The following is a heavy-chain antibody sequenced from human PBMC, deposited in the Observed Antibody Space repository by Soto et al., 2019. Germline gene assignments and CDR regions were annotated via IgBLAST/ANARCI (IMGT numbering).Heavy chain of an antibody. V-gene: IGHV3-23*01. Sequence: GGSLRLSCAASGFTFSRYAMSWVRQAPGKGLEWVSAIIGSGGTTYYEDSVKGRFTISRDNPKNTVFLQMNSLRAEDTAVYYCVKEGGSSWGSFAYWGQGTLVTVSS. D-gene: IGHD6-13*01. CDR1: GFTFSRYA. J-gene: IGHJ4*02. CDR2: IIGSGGTT. CDR3: VKEGGSSWGSFAY.